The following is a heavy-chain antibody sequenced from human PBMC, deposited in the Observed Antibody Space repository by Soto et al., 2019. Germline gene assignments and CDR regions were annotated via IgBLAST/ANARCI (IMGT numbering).Heavy chain of an antibody. CDR1: GFTFSSYG. V-gene: IGHV3-30*03. CDR3: ASEKAGYSSSWYYYYYGMDV. J-gene: IGHJ6*02. Sequence: GGSLRLSCAASGFTFSSYGMHWVRQAPGKGLEWVAVISNDGSNKYYADSVKGRFTISRDNSKNTLYLQMNSLRAEDTAVYYCASEKAGYSSSWYYYYYGMDVWGQGTTVTVSS. D-gene: IGHD6-13*01. CDR2: ISNDGSNK.